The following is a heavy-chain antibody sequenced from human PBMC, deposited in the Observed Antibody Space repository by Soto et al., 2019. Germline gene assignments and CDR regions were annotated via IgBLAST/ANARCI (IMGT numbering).Heavy chain of an antibody. Sequence: QVQLVQSGAEVKKPGASVKVSCKASGYTFTSYGISWVRQAPGQGLEWMGWISAYNGNTNYAQKLQGRVTMTTYTFTSTAYVERRSLRSDDTAVYYCVGEGLYSGCDYYSYYVMDVLGQGTTVTASS. J-gene: IGHJ6*02. CDR1: GYTFTSYG. V-gene: IGHV1-18*01. D-gene: IGHD5-12*01. CDR2: ISAYNGNT. CDR3: VGEGLYSGCDYYSYYVMDV.